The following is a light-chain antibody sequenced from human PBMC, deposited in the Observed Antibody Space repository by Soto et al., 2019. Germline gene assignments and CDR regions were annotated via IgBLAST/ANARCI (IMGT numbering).Light chain of an antibody. CDR1: QSVSTY. CDR2: DAS. V-gene: IGKV3-20*01. CDR3: QQYGSVCPIT. Sequence: EIVLTQSPATLSLSPGERATLSCRPSQSVSTYLAWYQQKPGQAPRLLIYDASNRATGIPDRFSGTKSGTDFTLTISRLEPEDSAMYYCQQYGSVCPITFGQGARLEIK. J-gene: IGKJ5*01.